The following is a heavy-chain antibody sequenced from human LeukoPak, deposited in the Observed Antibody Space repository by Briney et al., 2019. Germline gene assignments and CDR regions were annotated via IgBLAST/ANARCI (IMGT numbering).Heavy chain of an antibody. J-gene: IGHJ3*02. Sequence: KSSETLSLTCSVSGGSNHTYYWTWIRQPPGKGLEWIGNVYYSGITYYNPSLKSRLTISVDTSKNQFSLKLNSVTAADTAVYFCARDCGGDSYLRAFDIWGQGTVVTVSS. CDR3: ARDCGGDSYLRAFDI. V-gene: IGHV4-59*13. CDR2: VYYSGIT. CDR1: GGSNHTYY. D-gene: IGHD2-21*02.